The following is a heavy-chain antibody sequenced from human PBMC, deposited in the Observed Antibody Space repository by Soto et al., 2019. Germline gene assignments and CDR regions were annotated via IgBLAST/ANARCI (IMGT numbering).Heavy chain of an antibody. Sequence: PGGSLRLSCAASGFTFCNYWMHWVRQAPGKGLMWVSRINPDESRTTYADSVKGRFAISRDNAKNMLYLQMSSLRAEDTAVYYCARVKSGSYDWFDPWGQGTLVTVSS. V-gene: IGHV3-74*01. J-gene: IGHJ5*02. D-gene: IGHD3-10*01. CDR2: INPDESRT. CDR3: ARVKSGSYDWFDP. CDR1: GFTFCNYW.